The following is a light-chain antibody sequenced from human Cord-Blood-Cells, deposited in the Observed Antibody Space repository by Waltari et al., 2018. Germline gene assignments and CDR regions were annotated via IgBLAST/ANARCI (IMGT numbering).Light chain of an antibody. CDR1: SSNIGAGYD. Sequence: QSVLTQPPSVSGAPGQRVTISCTGSSSNIGAGYDVHWYQQLPGTAPKPLIYGKRNPPSGVPGPFSGSQSGPPASLAIPGLQAEDEAYFFRQSYDSSLSVVFGGGTKLTVL. CDR3: QSYDSSLSVV. J-gene: IGLJ2*01. CDR2: GKR. V-gene: IGLV1-40*01.